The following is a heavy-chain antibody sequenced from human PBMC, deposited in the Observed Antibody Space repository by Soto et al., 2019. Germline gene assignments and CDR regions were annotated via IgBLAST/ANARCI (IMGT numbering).Heavy chain of an antibody. CDR3: ASPQLEQYYFDY. J-gene: IGHJ4*02. CDR1: GGSISSSSYY. D-gene: IGHD1-1*01. Sequence: SETLSLTCTVSGGSISSSSYYWGWIRQPPGKGLEWIGSIYYSGSTYYNPSLKSRVTISVDTSKNQFSLKLSSVTAADTAVYYCASPQLEQYYFDYWGQGTLVTVSS. CDR2: IYYSGST. V-gene: IGHV4-39*01.